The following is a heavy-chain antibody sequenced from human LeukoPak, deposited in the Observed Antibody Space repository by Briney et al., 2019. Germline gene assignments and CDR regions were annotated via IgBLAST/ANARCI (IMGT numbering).Heavy chain of an antibody. D-gene: IGHD3-10*01. V-gene: IGHV3-30*18. CDR2: ILYDGSNT. CDR3: AKGYGSGSLVIDY. Sequence: GGSLRLSCAVSGITFSSYGMHWVREAPGKGLEWGAFILYDGSNTYYGDSVKGRFTISRDNSKNTLYVQMNSLRAEDTAVYYCAKGYGSGSLVIDYWGQGTLVTVSS. J-gene: IGHJ4*02. CDR1: GITFSSYG.